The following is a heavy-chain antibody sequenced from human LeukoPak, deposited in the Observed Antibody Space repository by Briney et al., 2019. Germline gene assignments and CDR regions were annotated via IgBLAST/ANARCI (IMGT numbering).Heavy chain of an antibody. J-gene: IGHJ4*02. CDR2: ILGSGRSA. CDR1: GFPFNNYA. V-gene: IGHV3-23*01. Sequence: PGGSLNLSCAASGFPFNNYAMSWARQAPGKGLEWVSAILGSGRSAYYADSVKGRFIISRDNSKNSLFLQMNSLRVEDTALYYCSKWGDYDVLTGYYDSDFWGQGTLVTVSA. D-gene: IGHD3-9*01. CDR3: SKWGDYDVLTGYYDSDF.